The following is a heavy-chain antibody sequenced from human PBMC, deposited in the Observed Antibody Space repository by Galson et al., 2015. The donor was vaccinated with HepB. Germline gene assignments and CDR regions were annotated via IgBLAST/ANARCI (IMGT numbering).Heavy chain of an antibody. Sequence: SLRLSCAASGFTFSSYAMHWVRQAPGKGLEYVSAISSNGGSTYYADSVKGRFTISRDNSKNTLYLQMSSLRAEDTAVYYCVKGSSWYVAEYFQHWGQGTLVTVSS. V-gene: IGHV3-64D*09. CDR3: VKGSSWYVAEYFQH. CDR2: ISSNGGST. J-gene: IGHJ1*01. D-gene: IGHD6-13*01. CDR1: GFTFSSYA.